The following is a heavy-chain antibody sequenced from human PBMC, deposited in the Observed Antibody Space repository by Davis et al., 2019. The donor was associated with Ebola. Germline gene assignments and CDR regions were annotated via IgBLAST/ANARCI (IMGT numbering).Heavy chain of an antibody. CDR2: ISGSGGST. Sequence: GGSLRLSCAASGFTFSSYAMSWVRQAPGKGLEWVSAISGSGGSTYYADSVKGRFTISRDNSKNTLYLQMNSLRAEDTAVYYCARGWIQLWGYFDYWGQGTLVTVSS. J-gene: IGHJ4*02. V-gene: IGHV3-23*01. CDR3: ARGWIQLWGYFDY. CDR1: GFTFSSYA. D-gene: IGHD5-18*01.